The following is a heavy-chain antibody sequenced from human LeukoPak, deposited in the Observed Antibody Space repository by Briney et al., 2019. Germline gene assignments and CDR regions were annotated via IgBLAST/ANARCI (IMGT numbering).Heavy chain of an antibody. J-gene: IGHJ4*02. CDR3: ARYFGSGTSDY. V-gene: IGHV1-18*01. D-gene: IGHD3-10*01. CDR1: GYSFNIFG. CDR2: ISAYNGKT. Sequence: ASVGVSCKASGYSFNIFGMSWLRQAPGQGLEWMGWISAYNGKTHFAQKFQGRVTMTTDASTSTAYMKLSSLTSDDTAVYYCARYFGSGTSDYWGQGTLVTVSS.